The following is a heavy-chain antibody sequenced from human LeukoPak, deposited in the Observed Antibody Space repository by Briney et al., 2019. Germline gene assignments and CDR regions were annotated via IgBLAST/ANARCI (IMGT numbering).Heavy chain of an antibody. V-gene: IGHV4-39*01. CDR1: GGSISYSNYY. CDR3: ARRGEEAGYFDY. Sequence: PSETLSLTCTVSGGSISYSNYYWGWIRQPPGKGLEWIGSIYYSGSTSYNPSLKSRVTISVDTSKNQFSLKLTSVTAADTAVYYCARRGEEAGYFDYWGQGTLVTVSS. D-gene: IGHD3-10*01. J-gene: IGHJ4*02. CDR2: IYYSGST.